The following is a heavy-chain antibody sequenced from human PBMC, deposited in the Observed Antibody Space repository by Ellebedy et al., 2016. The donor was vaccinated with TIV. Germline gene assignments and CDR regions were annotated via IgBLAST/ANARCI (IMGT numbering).Heavy chain of an antibody. D-gene: IGHD3-10*01. CDR2: INPNNGGT. CDR1: GYIFTDYY. J-gene: IGHJ4*02. V-gene: IGHV1-2*02. CDR3: TRGPSGGYFDY. Sequence: AASVKVSCKVSGYIFTDYYIHWFRQAPGQEFEWMGWINPNNGGTNYAQKFQDRVTMTRDTTISTVYMDLSRLTYDDTAVYYCTRGPSGGYFDYWGQGTLVPVSS.